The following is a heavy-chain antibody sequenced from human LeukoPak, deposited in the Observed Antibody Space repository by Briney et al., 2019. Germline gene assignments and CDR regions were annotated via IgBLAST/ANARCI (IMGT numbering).Heavy chain of an antibody. CDR1: GFTSSNAW. V-gene: IGHV3-15*01. Sequence: GGSLRLPCAASGFTSSNAWMSWVRQAPGRGLEWVGRIKRKGDDGTIDYAAPVKGRLSISRDDSKNTLYLQMNSLKSEDTAVYYCTAGTGRSDFDYWGQGTLVTVSS. CDR2: IKRKGDDGTI. J-gene: IGHJ4*02. CDR3: TAGTGRSDFDY. D-gene: IGHD3/OR15-3a*01.